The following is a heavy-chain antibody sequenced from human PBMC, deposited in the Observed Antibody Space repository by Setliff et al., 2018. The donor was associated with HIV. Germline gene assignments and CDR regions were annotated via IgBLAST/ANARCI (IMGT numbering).Heavy chain of an antibody. D-gene: IGHD6-13*01. CDR2: INHSGRT. J-gene: IGHJ4*02. CDR3: ARESPSSSWFYFDF. Sequence: KPSETLSLTCAVYGGSFSDNYWSWIRQSPGKGLEWIGEINHSGRTKYSPSLRSRVSISVDTSKTQFSLKLSSVTAADTAVYYCARESPSSSWFYFDFWGQGTLVTVSS. CDR1: GGSFSDNY. V-gene: IGHV4-34*01.